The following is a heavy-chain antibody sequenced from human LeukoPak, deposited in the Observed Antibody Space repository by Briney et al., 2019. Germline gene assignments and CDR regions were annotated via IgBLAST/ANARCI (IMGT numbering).Heavy chain of an antibody. Sequence: SETLSLTCTVSGGSISSYYWSWIRQPPGKGLEWIGYIYYSGSTNYNPSLKSRVTISVDTSKNQFSLKLSSVTAADTAVYYCARESSSARGFYYFDYWGQGTLVTVSS. V-gene: IGHV4-59*12. CDR3: ARESSSARGFYYFDY. D-gene: IGHD6-6*01. J-gene: IGHJ4*02. CDR1: GGSISSYY. CDR2: IYYSGST.